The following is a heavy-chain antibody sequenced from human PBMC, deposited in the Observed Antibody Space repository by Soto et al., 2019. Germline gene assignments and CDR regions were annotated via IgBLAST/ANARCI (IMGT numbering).Heavy chain of an antibody. CDR2: IYYSGST. J-gene: IGHJ4*02. CDR3: ASTGYQDYIWGSYRRSSYFDY. D-gene: IGHD3-16*02. Sequence: PSETLSLTCTVSGGSISSSSYYWGWIRQPPGKGLEWIGSIYYSGSTYYNPSLKSRVTISVDTSKNQFSLKLSSVTAADTAVYYCASTGYQDYIWGSYRRSSYFDYWGQGTLVTVSS. CDR1: GGSISSSSYY. V-gene: IGHV4-39*01.